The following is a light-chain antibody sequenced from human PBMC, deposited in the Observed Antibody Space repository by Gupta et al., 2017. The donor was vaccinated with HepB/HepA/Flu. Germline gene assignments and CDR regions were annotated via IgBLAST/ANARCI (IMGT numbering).Light chain of an antibody. CDR3: QQYNNWRGP. CDR1: QSVSNS. V-gene: IGKV3-15*01. CDR2: GVS. J-gene: IGKJ4*02. Sequence: EIVMTQSPATLSVSPGERVTLSCRASQSVSNSLAWYQHKPGQAPRLLIYGVSTRATGVPARFSGSRSGTEFTLTISSLQTEDFAIYYCQQYNNWRGPFGRETKVEIK.